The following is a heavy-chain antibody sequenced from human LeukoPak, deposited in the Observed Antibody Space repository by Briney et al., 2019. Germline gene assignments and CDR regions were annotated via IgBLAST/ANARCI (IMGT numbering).Heavy chain of an antibody. D-gene: IGHD3-22*01. CDR2: IYYSGST. Sequence: PSETLSLTCTVSGGSISSGGYYWSWICQHPGKGLEWIGYIYYSGSTYYNPSLKSRVTISVDTSKNQFSLKLSSVTAADTAVYYCARGRGATYYYDSSGFLLASELDYWGQGTLVTVSS. V-gene: IGHV4-31*03. CDR1: GGSISSGGYY. J-gene: IGHJ4*02. CDR3: ARGRGATYYYDSSGFLLASELDY.